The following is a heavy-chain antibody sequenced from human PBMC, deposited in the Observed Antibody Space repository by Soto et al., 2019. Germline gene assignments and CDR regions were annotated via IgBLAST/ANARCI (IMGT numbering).Heavy chain of an antibody. J-gene: IGHJ4*02. D-gene: IGHD6-19*01. CDR2: ISAYNGNT. CDR3: ARRGRIAVAGGMDYFDY. Sequence: GASVKVSFKASGYTFTSYGISWVRQAPGQGLEWMGWISAYNGNTNYAQKLQGRVTMTTDTSTSTAYMELRSLRSDDTAVYYCARRGRIAVAGGMDYFDYWGQGTLVTVSS. CDR1: GYTFTSYG. V-gene: IGHV1-18*01.